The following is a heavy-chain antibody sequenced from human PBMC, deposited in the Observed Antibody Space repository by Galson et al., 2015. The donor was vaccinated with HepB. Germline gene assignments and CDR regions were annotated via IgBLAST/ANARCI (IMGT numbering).Heavy chain of an antibody. J-gene: IGHJ6*02. Sequence: SVKVSCKASGYTFTGYYMHWVRQAPGQGLEWMGWINPNSGGTNYAQKFQGRVTMTRDTSISTAYMELSRLRSDDTAVYYCARDRVITMVRGVRCGMDVWGQGTTVTVSS. D-gene: IGHD3-10*01. CDR3: ARDRVITMVRGVRCGMDV. V-gene: IGHV1-2*02. CDR2: INPNSGGT. CDR1: GYTFTGYY.